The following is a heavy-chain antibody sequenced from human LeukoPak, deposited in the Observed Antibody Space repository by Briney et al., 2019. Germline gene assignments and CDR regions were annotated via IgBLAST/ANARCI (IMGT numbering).Heavy chain of an antibody. CDR2: IYYSGST. D-gene: IGHD3-22*01. J-gene: IGHJ5*02. CDR1: GGSISSGGYY. CDR3: ASEPRDYYDSSGPKNH. V-gene: IGHV4-31*03. Sequence: SETLSLTCTVSGGSISSGGYYWSWIRQHPGKGLEWIGYIYYSGSTYYNPSLKSRVTISVDTSKNQFSLKLSSVTAADTAVYYCASEPRDYYDSSGPKNHWGQGTLVTVSS.